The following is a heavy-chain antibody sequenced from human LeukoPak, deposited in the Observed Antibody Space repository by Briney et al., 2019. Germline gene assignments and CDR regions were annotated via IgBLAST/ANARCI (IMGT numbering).Heavy chain of an antibody. CDR3: ARDQGHYDIGDAFDI. Sequence: SQTLSLTCTVSGGSISSGDYYWSWIRQPPGKGLEWIGYIYYSGSTYYNPSLKSRVTISVDRSKNQFSLKLSSVTAADTAVYYCARDQGHYDIGDAFDIWGQGTMVTVSS. CDR1: GGSISSGDYY. CDR2: IYYSGST. J-gene: IGHJ3*02. D-gene: IGHD3-9*01. V-gene: IGHV4-30-4*01.